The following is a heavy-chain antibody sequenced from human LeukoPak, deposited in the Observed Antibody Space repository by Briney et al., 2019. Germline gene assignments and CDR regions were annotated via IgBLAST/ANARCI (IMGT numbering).Heavy chain of an antibody. J-gene: IGHJ3*02. CDR2: INHSGST. CDR3: ARGNVRHDAFDI. V-gene: IGHV4-34*01. Sequence: SETLSLTCAVYGGSFSGYYWRWIRQPPGKGLEWIGEINHSGSTNYNPSLKSRVTISVDTSKNQFSLKLSSVTAADTAVYYCARGNVRHDAFDIWGQGTMVTVSS. CDR1: GGSFSGYY.